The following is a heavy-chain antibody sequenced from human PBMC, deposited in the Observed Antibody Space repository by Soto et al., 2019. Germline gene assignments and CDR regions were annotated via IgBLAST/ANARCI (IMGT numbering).Heavy chain of an antibody. CDR1: GYSISSGYY. CDR2: IYHSGST. V-gene: IGHV4-38-2*01. D-gene: IGHD2-8*01. Sequence: SETLSLTCAVSGYSISSGYYWGWIRQPPGXGLEWIGSIYHSGSTYYNPSLKSRVTISVDTSKNQFSLKLSSVTAADTAVYYCAKSLYCTNGVCSNWFDPWGQGTLVTVSS. CDR3: AKSLYCTNGVCSNWFDP. J-gene: IGHJ5*02.